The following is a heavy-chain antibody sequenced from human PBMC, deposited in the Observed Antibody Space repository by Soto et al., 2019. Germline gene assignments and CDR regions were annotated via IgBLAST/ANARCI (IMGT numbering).Heavy chain of an antibody. J-gene: IGHJ6*02. D-gene: IGHD3-3*01. CDR2: ISGSGGST. Sequence: GGSLRLSCAASGFTFSSYAMSWVRQAPGKGLEWVSAISGSGGSTYYADSVKGRFTISRDNSKNTLYLQMNSLRAEDTAVYYCAKDQGRGTIFGGVITDYYYYGMDIWGQGTTVTVSS. CDR1: GFTFSSYA. V-gene: IGHV3-23*01. CDR3: AKDQGRGTIFGGVITDYYYYGMDI.